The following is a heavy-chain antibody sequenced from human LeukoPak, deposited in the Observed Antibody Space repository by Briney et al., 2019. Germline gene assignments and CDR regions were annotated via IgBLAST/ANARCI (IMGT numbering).Heavy chain of an antibody. V-gene: IGHV1-2*02. D-gene: IGHD3-3*01. Sequence: ASVKVSCKASGYTFTGYYMHWVRQAPGQGLEWMGGINPNSGGTNYAQKFQGRVTMTRDTSISTAYMELSRLRSDDTAVYYCARGYTIFGVVKFDYWGQGTLVTVSS. CDR2: INPNSGGT. CDR1: GYTFTGYY. J-gene: IGHJ4*02. CDR3: ARGYTIFGVVKFDY.